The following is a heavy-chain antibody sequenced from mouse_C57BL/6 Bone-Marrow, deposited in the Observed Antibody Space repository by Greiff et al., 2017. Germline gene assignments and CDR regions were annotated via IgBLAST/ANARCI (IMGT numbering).Heavy chain of an antibody. CDR1: GFTFSDYY. V-gene: IGHV5-16*01. Sequence: DVKLVESEGGLVQPGSSMKLSCTASGFTFSDYYMAWVRQVPEKGLEWVANINYDGSSPYYLDSLKSRFIISRDNAKNILYLRMSSPKSEDTATYYCARAGYLYYFDYWGQGTTLTVSS. D-gene: IGHD2-3*01. J-gene: IGHJ2*01. CDR3: ARAGYLYYFDY. CDR2: INYDGSSP.